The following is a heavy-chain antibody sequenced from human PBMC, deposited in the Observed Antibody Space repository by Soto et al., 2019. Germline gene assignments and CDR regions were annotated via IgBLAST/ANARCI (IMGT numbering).Heavy chain of an antibody. D-gene: IGHD5-18*01. CDR1: GGSVSSGSYY. V-gene: IGHV4-61*01. J-gene: IGHJ4*02. CDR3: ARVNTAMVYYFDY. Sequence: PSETLSLTCTVSGGSVSSGSYYWSWNRQPPGKGLEWIGYIYYSGSTNYNPSLKSRVTISVDTSKNQFSLKLSSVTAADMAVYYCARVNTAMVYYFDYWGQGTLVTVSS. CDR2: IYYSGST.